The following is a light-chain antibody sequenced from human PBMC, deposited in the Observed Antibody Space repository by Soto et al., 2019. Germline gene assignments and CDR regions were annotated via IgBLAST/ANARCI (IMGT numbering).Light chain of an antibody. CDR3: QYLCRSPWT. J-gene: IGKJ1*01. Sequence: DIVLTQSPGTLSLSPGERGTLSCRASQSVSSNYLAWYQQKPGQAPRLLIYSAFSRATGIPDRFSGSGSGTDFPLTLSRLEPEDFAVYYCQYLCRSPWTFGQGPKVDI. CDR1: QSVSSNY. V-gene: IGKV3-20*01. CDR2: SAF.